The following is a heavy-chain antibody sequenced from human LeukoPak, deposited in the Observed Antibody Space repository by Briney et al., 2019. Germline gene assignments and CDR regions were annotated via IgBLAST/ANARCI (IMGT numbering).Heavy chain of an antibody. J-gene: IGHJ4*02. CDR2: INPNSGGT. V-gene: IGHV1-2*02. D-gene: IGHD3-10*01. Sequence: ASVKVSCKASGYTFTGYYMHWVRQAPGQGLEWMGWINPNSGGTNYAQKFQGRVTMTRDTSISTAYMELSRLRSDDTAVYYCARDLDGFGESQKIDYWGQGTLVTVSS. CDR1: GYTFTGYY. CDR3: ARDLDGFGESQKIDY.